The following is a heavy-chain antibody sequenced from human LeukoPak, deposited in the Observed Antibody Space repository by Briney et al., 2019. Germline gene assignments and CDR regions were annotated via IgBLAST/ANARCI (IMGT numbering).Heavy chain of an antibody. Sequence: GESLKISCTASGFTVSSSYMTWVRQAPGKGLEWVSLIYSGGGTFYADSVKGRFTISRHNFENTLYLQMNNLRAEDTAVYYCARVGVGTVAGNYFDDWGQGTLVTVSS. V-gene: IGHV3-53*04. J-gene: IGHJ4*02. CDR2: IYSGGGT. CDR1: GFTVSSSY. D-gene: IGHD6-19*01. CDR3: ARVGVGTVAGNYFDD.